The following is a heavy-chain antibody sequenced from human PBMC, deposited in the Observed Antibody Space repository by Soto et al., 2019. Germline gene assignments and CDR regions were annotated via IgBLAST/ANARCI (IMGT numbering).Heavy chain of an antibody. D-gene: IGHD4-17*01. CDR3: ARLSLDDYRGYMDV. Sequence: GASVKVSCKASGYTFTSYGISWVRQAPGQGLEWMGWISAYNGNTNYAQKLQGRVTMTTDTSTSTAYMELRSLRSDDTAVYYCARLSLDDYRGYMDVWGKGTTVTVSS. CDR1: GYTFTSYG. CDR2: ISAYNGNT. V-gene: IGHV1-18*01. J-gene: IGHJ6*03.